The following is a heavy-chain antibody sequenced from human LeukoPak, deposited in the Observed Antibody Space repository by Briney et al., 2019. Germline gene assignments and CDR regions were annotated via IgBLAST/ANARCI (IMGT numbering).Heavy chain of an antibody. CDR1: GYTFTSYD. CDR3: ARESSSSGGDIDY. V-gene: IGHV1-8*03. Sequence: ASVKVSCKASGYTFTSYDINWVRQATGQGLEWMGWMNPNSGNTGYAQKFQGRVTITRNTSISTAYMELSSLRSEDTAVYYCARESSSSGGDIDYWGQGTLVTVSS. CDR2: MNPNSGNT. J-gene: IGHJ4*02. D-gene: IGHD6-6*01.